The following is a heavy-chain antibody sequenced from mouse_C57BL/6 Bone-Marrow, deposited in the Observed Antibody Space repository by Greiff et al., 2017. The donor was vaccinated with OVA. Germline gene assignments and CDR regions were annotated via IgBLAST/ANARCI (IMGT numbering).Heavy chain of an antibody. CDR3: ARRGSPYYSNYVDWYFDV. D-gene: IGHD2-5*01. Sequence: EVKLVESGGGLVQPGESLKLSCESNEYEFPSHDMSWVRKTPEKRLELVAAINSDGGSTYYPDTMERRFIISRDNTKQTLYLQMSRLRSEDTALYYCARRGSPYYSNYVDWYFDVWGTGTTVTVSS. J-gene: IGHJ1*03. V-gene: IGHV5-2*03. CDR1: EYEFPSHD. CDR2: INSDGGST.